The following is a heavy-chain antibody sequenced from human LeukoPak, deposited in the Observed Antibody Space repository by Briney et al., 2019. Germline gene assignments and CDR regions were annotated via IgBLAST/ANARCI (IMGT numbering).Heavy chain of an antibody. Sequence: PGGSLRLSCAASGFTFSSYGMHWVRQAPGKGLEWVAVIWYDGSNKYYADFVKGRFTISRDNSKNTLYLQMNSLRAEDTAVYYCARQYSSSWYVAITGWFDPWGQGTLVTVSS. J-gene: IGHJ5*02. CDR2: IWYDGSNK. V-gene: IGHV3-33*01. CDR3: ARQYSSSWYVAITGWFDP. D-gene: IGHD6-13*01. CDR1: GFTFSSYG.